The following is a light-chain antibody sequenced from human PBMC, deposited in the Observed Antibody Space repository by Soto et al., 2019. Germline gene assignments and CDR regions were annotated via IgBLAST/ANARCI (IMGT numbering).Light chain of an antibody. J-gene: IGLJ1*01. CDR2: EGS. CDR1: SSDVGSYTL. CDR3: CSYAGSSTPYV. Sequence: QSALTQPASVSGSPGQSITISCTGTSSDVGSYTLVSWYQQHPGKAPKLMIYEGSKRPSGVSNRFSGSKSGNTASLTISGLQAEDEADYYCCSYAGSSTPYVFGTGTKLTVL. V-gene: IGLV2-23*01.